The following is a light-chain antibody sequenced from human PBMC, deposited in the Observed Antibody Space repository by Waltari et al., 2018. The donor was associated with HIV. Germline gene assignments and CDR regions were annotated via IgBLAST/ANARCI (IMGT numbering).Light chain of an antibody. V-gene: IGLV2-8*01. CDR3: SSYKDANDVV. CDR1: SSDVGGFDY. Sequence: QSALTQPPSASASPGQSVTLSCTGTSSDVGGFDYVSWYNQQPPKAPKLILYEVNRRPSGVPDRFSGSKSGNTASLTVSGLQPEDEGDYYCSSYKDANDVVFGGGTKLTVL. CDR2: EVN. J-gene: IGLJ2*01.